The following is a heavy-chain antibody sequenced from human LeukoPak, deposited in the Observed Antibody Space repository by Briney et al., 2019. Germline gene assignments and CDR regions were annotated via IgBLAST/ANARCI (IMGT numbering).Heavy chain of an antibody. CDR3: TQIRDSWFYFDS. D-gene: IGHD3-10*01. CDR1: GFSLNNGRMG. V-gene: IGHV2-26*01. Sequence: SGPTLVNPTETLTLTCNVSGFSLNNGRMGGSWIRQPPEKALEWLAHIFSNDKESYNTSLKSRLSISKDTSKSQVVLTLTNTDPADTAIYYCTQIRDSWFYFDSWGQGTLVTVSS. J-gene: IGHJ4*02. CDR2: IFSNDKE.